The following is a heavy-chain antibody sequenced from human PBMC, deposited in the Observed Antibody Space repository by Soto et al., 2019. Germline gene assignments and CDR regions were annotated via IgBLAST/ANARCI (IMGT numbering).Heavy chain of an antibody. CDR1: GGSISSYY. CDR3: ARARGIPIITPLDY. V-gene: IGHV4-59*01. J-gene: IGHJ4*02. Sequence: PSETLSLTCTVSGGSISSYYWSWIRQPPGKGLEWIGYIYYSGSTNYNPSLKSRVTISVDTSKNQFSLKLSSVTAADTAVYYCARARGIPIITPLDYWGQGTLVTVSS. CDR2: IYYSGST. D-gene: IGHD3-22*01.